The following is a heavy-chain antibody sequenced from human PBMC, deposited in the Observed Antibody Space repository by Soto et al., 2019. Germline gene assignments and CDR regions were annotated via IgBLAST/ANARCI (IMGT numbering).Heavy chain of an antibody. CDR2: INPNSGAT. D-gene: IGHD2-8*01. J-gene: IGHJ4*02. V-gene: IGHV1-2*02. CDR1: GYTFTDYY. Sequence: QVHLVQSGAEVKKPGASVKVSCKASGYTFTDYYMHWVREAPGQGLEWMGWINPNSGATSYAQRFQGRVTMTRDTSMSTAYMELSRLISDDTAVYYCAREGGDIVQMVYALPWYWGQGTLVTVSS. CDR3: AREGGDIVQMVYALPWY.